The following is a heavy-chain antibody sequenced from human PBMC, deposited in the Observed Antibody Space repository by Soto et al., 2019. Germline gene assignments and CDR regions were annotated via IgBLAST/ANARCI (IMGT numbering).Heavy chain of an antibody. CDR2: IYYSGST. CDR3: ARESYDSSGRGGFFDY. V-gene: IGHV4-59*01. J-gene: IGHJ4*02. Sequence: SETLSLTCTVSGGSISSYYWSWIRQPPGKGLEWIGYIYYSGSTNYNPSLKSRVTISVDTSKNQFSLKLSSVTAADTAVYYCARESYDSSGRGGFFDYWGQGTLVTVSS. CDR1: GGSISSYY. D-gene: IGHD3-22*01.